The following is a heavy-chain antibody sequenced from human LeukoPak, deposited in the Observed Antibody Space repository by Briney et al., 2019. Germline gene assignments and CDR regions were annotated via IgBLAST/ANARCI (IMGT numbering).Heavy chain of an antibody. J-gene: IGHJ5*02. CDR2: IYYSGST. Sequence: PSETLSLTCTVSGGSISSGDYYWSWIRQPPGKGLEWIRYIYYSGSTYYNPSLKSRVTISVDTSKNQFSLKLSSVTAADTAVYYCARDSRIFGVVIHSSFDPWGQGTLVTVSS. D-gene: IGHD3-3*01. CDR1: GGSISSGDYY. CDR3: ARDSRIFGVVIHSSFDP. V-gene: IGHV4-30-4*08.